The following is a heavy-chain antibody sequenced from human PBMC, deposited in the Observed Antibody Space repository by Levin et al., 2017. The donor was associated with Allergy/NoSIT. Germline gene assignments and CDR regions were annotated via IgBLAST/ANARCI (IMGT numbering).Heavy chain of an antibody. J-gene: IGHJ4*02. D-gene: IGHD3-16*01. Sequence: GESLKISCAASGFTFSSHGMHWVRQAPGKGLEWVSYISLHRNTAHYADSVKGRFIIYRDNSQKTLHLQMDSLRAEDTAMYYCVRDMHYYDASGFDIWGQGTLVTVSS. CDR1: GFTFSSHG. V-gene: IGHV3-30*03. CDR2: ISLHRNTA. CDR3: VRDMHYYDASGFDI.